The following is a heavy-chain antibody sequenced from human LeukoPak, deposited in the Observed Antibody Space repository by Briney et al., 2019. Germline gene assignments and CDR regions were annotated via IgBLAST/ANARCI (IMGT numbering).Heavy chain of an antibody. J-gene: IGHJ4*02. D-gene: IGHD2-2*01. CDR1: GYTFTGYY. V-gene: IGHV1-2*02. Sequence: GASVKVSCKASGYTFTGYYMHWVRQAPGQGLEWMGWINPNSGGTNYAQKFQGRVTMTRDTSISTAYMELSRLRSDDTAVYYCVSTCSSTSCAASDYWGQGTLVTVSS. CDR2: INPNSGGT. CDR3: VSTCSSTSCAASDY.